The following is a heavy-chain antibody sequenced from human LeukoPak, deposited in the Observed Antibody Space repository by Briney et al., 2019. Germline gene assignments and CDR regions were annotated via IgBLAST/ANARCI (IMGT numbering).Heavy chain of an antibody. CDR1: GFTFSAYS. CDR3: VKDWRDESNCGGDCLQY. Sequence: GGSLKLSCVASGFTFSAYSMTWVRQAPGKGLDWVSSISVSGGGTYYADSVRGRFTISRDNSKNTLYLHMNSLRAEDTAVYYCVKDWRDESNCGGDCLQYWGQGTLVTVSS. J-gene: IGHJ4*02. V-gene: IGHV3-23*01. CDR2: ISVSGGGT. D-gene: IGHD2-21*02.